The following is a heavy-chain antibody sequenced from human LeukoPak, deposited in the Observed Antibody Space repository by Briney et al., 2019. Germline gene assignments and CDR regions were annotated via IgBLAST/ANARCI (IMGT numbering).Heavy chain of an antibody. D-gene: IGHD6-19*01. V-gene: IGHV3-7*01. Sequence: GGSLRLSCAASRFIFTSYAMGWVRQAPGKGLEWVANIKQDGSEKYYVDSVKGRFTISRDNAKNSLYLQMNSLRAEDTAVYYCARVYSSGWYGGSYYYYMDVWGKGTTVTVSS. J-gene: IGHJ6*03. CDR3: ARVYSSGWYGGSYYYYMDV. CDR1: RFIFTSYA. CDR2: IKQDGSEK.